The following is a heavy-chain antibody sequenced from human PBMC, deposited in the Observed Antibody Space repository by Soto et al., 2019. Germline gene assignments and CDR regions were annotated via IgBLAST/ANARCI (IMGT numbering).Heavy chain of an antibody. J-gene: IGHJ4*02. V-gene: IGHV4-61*01. CDR3: ARDFAYFDS. CDR2: VYHTGRT. D-gene: IGHD3-3*01. Sequence: QVQLQESGPGLVKPSETLSLTCTVSGGSFKSGSYSWSWIRQPPGKGLEWIGYVYHTGRTSYNPSRKSLVSISMDTSKNQFSLNLDSVTAADTAVYFGARDFAYFDSWGQGTLVTVSS. CDR1: GGSFKSGSYS.